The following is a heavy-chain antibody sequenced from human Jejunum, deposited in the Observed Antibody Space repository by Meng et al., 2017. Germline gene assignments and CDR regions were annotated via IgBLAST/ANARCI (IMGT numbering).Heavy chain of an antibody. CDR2: FNPSSGDT. CDR3: ARDLAVAGLGAAY. Sequence: QVQLEQSGAEVKKPGASVRVSCKASGYSFTAFHLHWVRQAAGQGLEWMGRFNPSSGDTKFGPKFHGRVTMTRDTSTTTAYMDLTSLTSDDTAVYYCARDLAVAGLGAAYWGQGTLVTVSS. CDR1: GYSFTAFH. V-gene: IGHV1-2*06. D-gene: IGHD6-19*01. J-gene: IGHJ4*02.